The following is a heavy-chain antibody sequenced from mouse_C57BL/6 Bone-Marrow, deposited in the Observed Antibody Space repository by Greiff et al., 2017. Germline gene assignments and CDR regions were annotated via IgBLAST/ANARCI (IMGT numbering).Heavy chain of an antibody. V-gene: IGHV1-76*01. Sequence: QVQLQQSGAELVRPGASVKLSCKASGYTFTDYYINWVKQRPGQGLEWIARIYPGSGNTYYNEKFKGKATLTAEKSSSTAYMQLSSLTSEDSAVYFCARRGPDYAMDYWGQGTSVTVSS. CDR1: GYTFTDYY. J-gene: IGHJ4*01. CDR3: ARRGPDYAMDY. D-gene: IGHD3-3*01. CDR2: IYPGSGNT.